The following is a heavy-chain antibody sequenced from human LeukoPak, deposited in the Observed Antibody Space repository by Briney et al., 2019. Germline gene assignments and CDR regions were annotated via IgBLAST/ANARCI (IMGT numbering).Heavy chain of an antibody. J-gene: IGHJ5*02. V-gene: IGHV4-59*11. CDR1: GGFISSHY. D-gene: IGHD2-21*02. CDR3: ARFRCSNMDCYRKQYNWFDP. Sequence: SETLSLTCTVSGGFISSHYWSWIRQPPGKGLELIGYIYDSVTNYNPSLKSRVTISVDTSKNQFSLKLTSVTAADTAVYYFARFRCSNMDCYRKQYNWFDPWGQGTLVTVSS. CDR2: IYDSVT.